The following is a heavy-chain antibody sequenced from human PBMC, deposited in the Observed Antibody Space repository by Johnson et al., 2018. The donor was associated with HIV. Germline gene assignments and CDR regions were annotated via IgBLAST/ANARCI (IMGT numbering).Heavy chain of an antibody. J-gene: IGHJ3*01. V-gene: IGHV3-30*04. D-gene: IGHD6-19*01. CDR3: GSWGYSSGPAFGV. CDR2: ISYDGSNN. Sequence: QVQLVESGGGVVQPGRSLRLSCAASGFTFSNYAIHWVRQAPGKGLEWVAVISYDGSNNYYADSVKGRFTISRDNSKNTLYLQMNSLGAGDAAVYYCGSWGYSSGPAFGVWGQGRMVTVSS. CDR1: GFTFSNYA.